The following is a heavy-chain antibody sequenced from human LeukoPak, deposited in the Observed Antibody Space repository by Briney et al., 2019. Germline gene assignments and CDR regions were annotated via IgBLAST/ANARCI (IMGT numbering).Heavy chain of an antibody. CDR3: ARAGSWFGELWFDP. V-gene: IGHV3-11*01. CDR1: GFTFSDYY. D-gene: IGHD3-10*01. Sequence: PGGSLRLSCAASGFTFSDYYMSWIRQAPGNGLEWVSYISSSGSTIYYADSVKGRFTISRDNAKNSLYLQMNSLRAEDTAVYYCARAGSWFGELWFDPWGQGTLVTVSS. J-gene: IGHJ5*02. CDR2: ISSSGSTI.